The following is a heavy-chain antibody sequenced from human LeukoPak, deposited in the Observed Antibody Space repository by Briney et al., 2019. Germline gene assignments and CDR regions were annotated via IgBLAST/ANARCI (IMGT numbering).Heavy chain of an antibody. Sequence: GGSLRLSCAASGFTFSDYYMSWIRQAPGKGLEWVSYISSSGSTIYYADYVKGRFTISRDNAKNSLYLQMNSLRAEDTAVYYCARDLTPDTFTGSDYWGQGTLVTVSS. V-gene: IGHV3-11*01. CDR1: GFTFSDYY. CDR3: ARDLTPDTFTGSDY. D-gene: IGHD4-17*01. CDR2: ISSSGSTI. J-gene: IGHJ4*02.